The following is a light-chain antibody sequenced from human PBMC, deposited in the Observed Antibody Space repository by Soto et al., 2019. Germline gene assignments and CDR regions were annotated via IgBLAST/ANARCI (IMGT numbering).Light chain of an antibody. CDR1: QGISNY. CDR2: AAS. CDR3: QKYDSAPWT. Sequence: DLQMTQSPSSLSASVRDRVTITCRASQGISNYLAWYQQKLGKVPKLLIYAASTLQSGVPSRFSGSGSGTDFTLTISSLQPEDVATYYCQKYDSAPWTFGQGTKVEIK. V-gene: IGKV1-27*01. J-gene: IGKJ1*01.